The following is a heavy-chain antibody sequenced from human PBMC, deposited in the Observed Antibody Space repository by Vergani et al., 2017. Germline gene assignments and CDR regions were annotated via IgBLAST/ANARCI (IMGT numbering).Heavy chain of an antibody. D-gene: IGHD4-23*01. CDR2: ISGSGGTT. CDR1: GFTLSSYA. V-gene: IGHV3-23*01. Sequence: EVQLLESGGGLVQPGGSLRLSCAASGFTLSSYAMNWVRQAPWKGLEWVSGISGSGGTTYYTESMKGRFTISRDTSKNTLYLQMKSLRAEDTAVYYCAKRGVGNSGAFDIWGPGTMVTVS. CDR3: AKRGVGNSGAFDI. J-gene: IGHJ3*02.